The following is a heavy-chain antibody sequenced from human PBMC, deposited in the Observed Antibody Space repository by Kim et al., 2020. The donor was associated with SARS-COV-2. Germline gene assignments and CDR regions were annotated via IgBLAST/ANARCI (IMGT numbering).Heavy chain of an antibody. V-gene: IGHV3-49*03. CDR2: IRSKAYGGTT. D-gene: IGHD6-13*01. CDR1: GFTFGDYA. CDR3: TRVMGIAAAGTESGGFDY. Sequence: GGSLRLSCTASGFTFGDYAMSWFRQAPGKGLEWVGFIRSKAYGGTTEYAASVKGRFTISRDDSKSIAYLQMNSLKTEDTAVYYCTRVMGIAAAGTESGGFDYWGQGTLVTVSS. J-gene: IGHJ4*02.